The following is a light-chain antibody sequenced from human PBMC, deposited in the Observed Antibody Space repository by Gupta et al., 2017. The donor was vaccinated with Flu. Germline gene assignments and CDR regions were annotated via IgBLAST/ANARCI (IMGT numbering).Light chain of an antibody. CDR2: WAS. CDR3: LQDDHTPPT. J-gene: IGKJ1*01. CDR1: QRIFYRYNKRNY. V-gene: IGKV4-1*01. Sequence: DIVMTHSPDSLPVSLGERATTHCKSSQRIFYRYNKRNYLAWYQRKAGQPPRLLIYWASTRASGVPDRLSGSGSGTDFTLTISSLQAEDVAVYYCLQDDHTPPTFGQGTKVEIK.